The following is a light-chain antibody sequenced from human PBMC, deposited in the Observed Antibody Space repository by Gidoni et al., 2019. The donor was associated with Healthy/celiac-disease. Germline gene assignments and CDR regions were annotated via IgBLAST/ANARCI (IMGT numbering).Light chain of an antibody. Sequence: EIVLTQSPGTLSLSPGARATLSCGASQSVSSSYLAWYQQKPGQAPRLLISVASSRATGIPDRFSGRGSGTDFTLTISRLDPEDFAVYYCQQYGSSPLTFGGGTKVEIK. CDR3: QQYGSSPLT. CDR2: VAS. CDR1: QSVSSSY. J-gene: IGKJ4*01. V-gene: IGKV3-20*01.